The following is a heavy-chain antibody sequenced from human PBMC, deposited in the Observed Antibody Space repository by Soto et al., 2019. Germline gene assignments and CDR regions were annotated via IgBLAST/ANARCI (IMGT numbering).Heavy chain of an antibody. CDR3: ARDLRRRARAAAGNYYFDY. CDR1: GYTFTSYG. D-gene: IGHD6-13*01. Sequence: QVQLVQSGAEVKKPGASVKVSCKASGYTFTSYGISWVRQAPGQGLEWMGRISAYNGNTNYAQKLQGRVTMTTDTSTSTAYMGLRSLRSDDTAVYYCARDLRRRARAAAGNYYFDYWGQGTLVTVSS. J-gene: IGHJ4*02. V-gene: IGHV1-18*01. CDR2: ISAYNGNT.